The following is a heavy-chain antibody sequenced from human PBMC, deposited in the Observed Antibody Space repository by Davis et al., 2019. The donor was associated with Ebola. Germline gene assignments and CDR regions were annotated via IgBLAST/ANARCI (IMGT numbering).Heavy chain of an antibody. CDR2: INPSGGST. V-gene: IGHV1-46*01. D-gene: IGHD2-21*02. J-gene: IGHJ4*02. CDR1: LYTFTSHY. CDR3: ARGNCGGDCYSVEYFDY. Sequence: ASVTVFCKASLYTFTSHYMHWVRQPPGQGLEWMGIINPSGGSTSYAQKFQGRVTMTRDTSTSTVYMELSSLRSEDTAVYYCARGNCGGDCYSVEYFDYWGQGTLVTVSS.